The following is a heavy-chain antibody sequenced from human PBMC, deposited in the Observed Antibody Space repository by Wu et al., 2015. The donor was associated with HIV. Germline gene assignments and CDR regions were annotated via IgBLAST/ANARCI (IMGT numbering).Heavy chain of an antibody. J-gene: IGHJ5*02. CDR1: GYSISSGYY. CDR2: IYHSGST. CDR3: ARTTVTTSWFDP. V-gene: IGHV4-38-2*01. Sequence: QVQLQESGPGLVKPSETLSLTCAVSGYSISSGYYWGWIRQPPGKGLEWIGSIYHSGSTYYNPSLKSRVTISVDTSKNQFSLKLSSVTAADTAVYYCARTTVTTSWFDPWGQGTLVTVSS. D-gene: IGHD4-17*01.